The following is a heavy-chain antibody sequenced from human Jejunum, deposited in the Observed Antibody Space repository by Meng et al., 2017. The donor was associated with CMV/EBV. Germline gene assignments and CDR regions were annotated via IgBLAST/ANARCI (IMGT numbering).Heavy chain of an antibody. D-gene: IGHD1-26*01. CDR2: FYSSDTY. Sequence: VQPEESGTRLVTSPATLSLTCSLSGGSVNYYSWSWIRQSAGKGLEWIGRFYSSDTYNYHPPLDSRVTMALDTSKNQFSLNLRSVPAADTATYYCARGPGASTREGFDYWGLGTLVTVSS. CDR1: GGSVNYYS. V-gene: IGHV4-4*07. J-gene: IGHJ4*02. CDR3: ARGPGASTREGFDY.